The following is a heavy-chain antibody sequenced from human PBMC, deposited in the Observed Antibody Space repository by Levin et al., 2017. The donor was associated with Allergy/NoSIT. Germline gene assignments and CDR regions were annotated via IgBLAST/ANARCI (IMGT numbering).Heavy chain of an antibody. V-gene: IGHV3-30*18. CDR3: AKVAHGSGWSFWAFDS. D-gene: IGHD6-19*01. CDR2: ISYDKSNK. Sequence: LSLTCAASGFTFSSYDMHWVRQAPGKGLEWVALISYDKSNKYYADSVKGRFTISRDNSKNTLYLQMNSLRAEDTAVYYCAKVAHGSGWSFWAFDSWGQGTMVTVSS. CDR1: GFTFSSYD. J-gene: IGHJ3*02.